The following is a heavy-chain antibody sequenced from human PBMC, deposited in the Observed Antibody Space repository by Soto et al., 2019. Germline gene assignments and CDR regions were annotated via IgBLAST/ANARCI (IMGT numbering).Heavy chain of an antibody. J-gene: IGHJ6*02. Sequence: VKVSCKASGYTFTSYHIHWVRHAPGQGLEWMGIINPSGGSTSYAQKFQGRVTMTRDTSTSTVYMELSSLRSEDTAVYYCARVVEGGYPYYGMDVWGQGTTVTVSS. V-gene: IGHV1-46*01. CDR2: INPSGGST. CDR3: ARVVEGGYPYYGMDV. CDR1: GYTFTSYH. D-gene: IGHD3-22*01.